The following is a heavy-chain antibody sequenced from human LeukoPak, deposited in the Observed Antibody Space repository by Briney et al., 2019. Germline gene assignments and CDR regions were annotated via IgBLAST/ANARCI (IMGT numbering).Heavy chain of an antibody. CDR2: IYSGGGT. J-gene: IGHJ4*02. CDR3: ARHCDGVGCFDY. V-gene: IGHV3-66*04. Sequence: GGSLRLPCAASGFTVSSNYMSWVRQAPGKGLEWVSVIYSGGGTYYADSVKGRFTVSRDNSKNTLYLQMNSLRAEDTAVYYCARHCDGVGCFDYWGQGTLVTVSS. D-gene: IGHD2-21*01. CDR1: GFTVSSNY.